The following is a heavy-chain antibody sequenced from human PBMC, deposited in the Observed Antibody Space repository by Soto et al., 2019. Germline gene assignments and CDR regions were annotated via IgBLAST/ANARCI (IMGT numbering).Heavy chain of an antibody. V-gene: IGHV1-8*01. CDR3: STWGRDGWYTGFF. CDR1: GYTFTDYD. J-gene: IGHJ4*02. Sequence: QVQLVQSGAEVKTPGASVKVSCKASGYTFTDYDINWVRQAPGQGLEWVGRMNPSSGKTDYAQNLQARVTMTRDTSISTAYLELSNLGYEDTAVFYCSTWGRDGWYTGFFWGQGTLVTVAS. D-gene: IGHD6-19*01. CDR2: MNPSSGKT.